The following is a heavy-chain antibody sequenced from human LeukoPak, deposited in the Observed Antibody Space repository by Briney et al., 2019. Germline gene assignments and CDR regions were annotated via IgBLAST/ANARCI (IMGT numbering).Heavy chain of an antibody. CDR2: INPNSGGT. J-gene: IGHJ4*02. Sequence: ASVKVSCKASGYTFTGYYMHRVRQAPGQGLEWRGRINPNSGGTNYAQKFQGRVTMTRDTSISTAYMELSRLRSDDTAVYYCARDPDSSGYYLDYWGQGTLVTVSS. D-gene: IGHD3-22*01. CDR3: ARDPDSSGYYLDY. CDR1: GYTFTGYY. V-gene: IGHV1-2*06.